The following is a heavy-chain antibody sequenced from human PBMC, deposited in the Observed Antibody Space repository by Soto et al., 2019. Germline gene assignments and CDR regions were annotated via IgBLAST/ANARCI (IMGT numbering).Heavy chain of an antibody. CDR3: VSRGSGSYYDY. CDR2: ISGSGDST. D-gene: IGHD1-26*01. V-gene: IGHV3-23*01. J-gene: IGHJ4*02. CDR1: GFTFSSYA. Sequence: EVQLLESGGGLVQPGGSLRLSCAASGFTFSSYAMRWVRQAPVKGLEWVSAISGSGDSTYYADSVKGRFTISRDNSKNTLYLQMNSLRAEDTDVYYCVSRGSGSYYDYWGQGNLVTVSS.